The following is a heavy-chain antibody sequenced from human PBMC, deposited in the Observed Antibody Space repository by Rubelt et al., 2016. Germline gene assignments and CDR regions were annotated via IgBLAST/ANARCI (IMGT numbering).Heavy chain of an antibody. CDR2: MNPNSGNT. V-gene: IGHV1-8*01. CDR1: GYTFTSYD. Sequence: QVQLVQSGAEVKKPGASVKVSCKASGYTFTSYDINWVLQATGQGLEWMGWMNPNSGNTGYAQKFQGRVTMTRNTSISTAYMELSSLRSEDTAVYYCATRSGFSRWGPLGYWGQGTLVTVSS. D-gene: IGHD2/OR15-2a*01. J-gene: IGHJ4*02. CDR3: ATRSGFSRWGPLGY.